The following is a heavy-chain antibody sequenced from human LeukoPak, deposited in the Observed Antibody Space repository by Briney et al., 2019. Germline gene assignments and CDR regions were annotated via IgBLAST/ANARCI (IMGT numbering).Heavy chain of an antibody. CDR2: IYYSGST. J-gene: IGHJ5*02. D-gene: IGHD2-2*01. V-gene: IGHV4-59*01. Sequence: SETLSLTCTVSGGSISSYYWSWIRQPPGKGLEWIGYIYYSGSTNYNPSLKSRVTISVDTSKNQFSLKLSSVTAADTAVYYCARGPYCSSTSCYQGWFDPWGHGTLVTVSS. CDR3: ARGPYCSSTSCYQGWFDP. CDR1: GGSISSYY.